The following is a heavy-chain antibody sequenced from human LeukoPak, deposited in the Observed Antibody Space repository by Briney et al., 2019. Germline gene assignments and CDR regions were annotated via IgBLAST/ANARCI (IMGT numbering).Heavy chain of an antibody. D-gene: IGHD3-10*01. Sequence: GGSLRLSCAASGFTFSSYGMHWVRQAPGKGLEWVALISYDGSEKYFTDSVKGRFTISRDNSKNTLYLQMNSLKPEDTAVYYCAKEDYYGSGSYYPDWGQGTLVTVSS. V-gene: IGHV3-30*18. CDR3: AKEDYYGSGSYYPD. CDR1: GFTFSSYG. J-gene: IGHJ4*02. CDR2: ISYDGSEK.